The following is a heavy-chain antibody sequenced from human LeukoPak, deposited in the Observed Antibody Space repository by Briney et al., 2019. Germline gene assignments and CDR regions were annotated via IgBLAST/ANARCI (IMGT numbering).Heavy chain of an antibody. D-gene: IGHD3-3*01. CDR2: IIPILGIA. Sequence: GASVKVSCKASGGTFSSYAISWVRQAPGQGLEWMGRIIPILGIANYAQKFQGRVTITADKSTSTAYMELSSLRSEDTAVYYCARGGPDFGVIRWFDPWGQGTLVTVSS. V-gene: IGHV1-69*04. CDR1: GGTFSSYA. J-gene: IGHJ5*02. CDR3: ARGGPDFGVIRWFDP.